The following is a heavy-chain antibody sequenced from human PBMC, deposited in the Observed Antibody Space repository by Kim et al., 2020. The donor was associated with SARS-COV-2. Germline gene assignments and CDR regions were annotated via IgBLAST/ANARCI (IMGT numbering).Heavy chain of an antibody. D-gene: IGHD3-16*01. CDR3: ARDTFSKNWNEYFQH. V-gene: IGHV3-23*01. CDR1: GFTFSTYA. CDR2: ISGSGHNT. J-gene: IGHJ1*01. Sequence: GGSLRLSCAASGFTFSTYAMTWVRQAPGKGLECVSGISGSGHNTYYADSVKGRFTISRDNSRNTLYLQMNSLRADDTALYYCARDTFSKNWNEYFQHWGQGTLVTVSS.